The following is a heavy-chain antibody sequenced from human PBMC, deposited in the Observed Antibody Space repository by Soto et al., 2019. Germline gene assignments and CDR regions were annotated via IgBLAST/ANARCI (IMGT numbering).Heavy chain of an antibody. CDR3: ARLTGLPLYHSMAV. V-gene: IGHV5-51*01. Sequence: GESLKISCEGSGYTFSNYWIGWVRQTPGKGLEWMGIIYPGDSDTKYNPSFQGQVTISADKSISTAFLQWSSLKASDTAMYYCARLTGLPLYHSMAVWGQGTTVTVSS. CDR2: IYPGDSDT. J-gene: IGHJ6*02. D-gene: IGHD3-9*01. CDR1: GYTFSNYW.